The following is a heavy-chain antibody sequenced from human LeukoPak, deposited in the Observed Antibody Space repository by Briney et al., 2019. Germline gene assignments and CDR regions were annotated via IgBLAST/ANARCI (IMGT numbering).Heavy chain of an antibody. D-gene: IGHD5-18*01. CDR1: GGSIRSDY. CDR2: IYYSGST. Sequence: SETLSLTCNVSGGSIRSDYWSWIRQPPGKGLEWIGNIYYSGSTNYNPSLKSRVTISVDTSKSQFSLMLSSVTAADTALYYCARGGYIYGFDYWGQGTPVTVSS. J-gene: IGHJ4*02. CDR3: ARGGYIYGFDY. V-gene: IGHV4-59*08.